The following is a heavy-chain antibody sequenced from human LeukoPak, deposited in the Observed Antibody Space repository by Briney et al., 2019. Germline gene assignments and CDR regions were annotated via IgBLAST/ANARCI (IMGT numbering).Heavy chain of an antibody. CDR3: ARGRTGVDTAMADAFDY. CDR2: ISAYNGNT. Sequence: ASVKVSCKASGYTFTSYGISWVRQAPGQGLEWMGWISAYNGNTNYAQKLQGRVTMTTDTYTSTAYMELRSLRSDDTAVYYCARGRTGVDTAMADAFDYWGQGTLVTVSS. J-gene: IGHJ4*02. V-gene: IGHV1-18*04. D-gene: IGHD5-18*01. CDR1: GYTFTSYG.